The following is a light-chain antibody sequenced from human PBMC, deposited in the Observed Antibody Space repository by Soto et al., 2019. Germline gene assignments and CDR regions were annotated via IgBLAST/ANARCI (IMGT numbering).Light chain of an antibody. CDR1: SSNIGAGYD. Sequence: QSVLTQPPSVSGAPGQRVTISCTGSSSNIGAGYDVHWYQQLPGTAPKLLIYGNSNRPSGVPDRFSGSKSGTSASLAITGLQAEDEADYYCQSYDSSVDVVFGGGTKVTVL. CDR3: QSYDSSVDVV. V-gene: IGLV1-40*01. CDR2: GNS. J-gene: IGLJ2*01.